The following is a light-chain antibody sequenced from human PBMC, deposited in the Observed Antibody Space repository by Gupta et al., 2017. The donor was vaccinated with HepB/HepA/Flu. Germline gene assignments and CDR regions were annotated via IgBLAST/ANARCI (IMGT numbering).Light chain of an antibody. CDR2: DVS. CDR3: CSYRSSTSLFV. V-gene: IGLV2-14*01. CDR1: SSDVGGYNY. J-gene: IGLJ1*01. Sequence: QSALTQPASVSGSPGQSITIPCTGTSSDVGGYNYVSWYQQYPGKAPKVIIYDVSGRPSGVADRFSGSKSGNRASLTISGLQAEDEADYYCCSYRSSTSLFVFGTRTKVTVL.